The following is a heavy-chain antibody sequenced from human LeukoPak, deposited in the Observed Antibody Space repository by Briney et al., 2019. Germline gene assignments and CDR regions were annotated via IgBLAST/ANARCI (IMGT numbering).Heavy chain of an antibody. Sequence: ASVKVSCKASGYTFTGYYMHWVRQAPGQGREWMGWINPNSGGTNYAQKFQGRVTMTRDTSISTAYMELSRLRSDDTAVYYCARGLGNPGGRYYYYYYMDVWGKGTTVTVSS. J-gene: IGHJ6*03. CDR2: INPNSGGT. CDR1: GYTFTGYY. V-gene: IGHV1-2*02. D-gene: IGHD4-23*01. CDR3: ARGLGNPGGRYYYYYYMDV.